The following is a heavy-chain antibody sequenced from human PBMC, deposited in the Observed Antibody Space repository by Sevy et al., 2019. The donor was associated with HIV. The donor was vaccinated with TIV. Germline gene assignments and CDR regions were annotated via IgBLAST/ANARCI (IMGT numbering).Heavy chain of an antibody. CDR2: IKQDGTET. V-gene: IGHV3-7*01. CDR1: GFTFSTYW. J-gene: IGHJ4*02. CDR3: ARALADWGSFHYSL. D-gene: IGHD3-16*02. Sequence: GGSLRLSCEVSGFTFSTYWMTWVRQAPGKGLEWVANIKQDGTETSYVDSVWGRFTISRDNAKKSLYLQLDNLRVEDTAVYYCARALADWGSFHYSLWGQGTLVTVSS.